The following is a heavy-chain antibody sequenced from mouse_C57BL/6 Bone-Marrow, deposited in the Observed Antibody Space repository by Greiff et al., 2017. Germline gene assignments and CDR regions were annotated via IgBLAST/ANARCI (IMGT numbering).Heavy chain of an antibody. D-gene: IGHD2-1*01. V-gene: IGHV1-55*01. CDR1: GYTFTSYW. CDR3: ARERGIYPVWR. CDR2: IYPGSGST. J-gene: IGHJ3*02. Sequence: QVQLQQPGAELVKPGASVKMSCKASGYTFTSYWITWVKQRPGQGLEWIGDIYPGSGSTNYNEKFKSKATLTVDTSSSTAYMQLSSLTSADSAVYYCARERGIYPVWRWGQDSLLTVST.